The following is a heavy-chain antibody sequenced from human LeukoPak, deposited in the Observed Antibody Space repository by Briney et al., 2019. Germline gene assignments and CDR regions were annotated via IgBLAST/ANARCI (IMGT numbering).Heavy chain of an antibody. CDR1: GGSFSGYY. CDR3: ARGFDSSGYYDY. CDR2: INNSGRT. D-gene: IGHD3-22*01. Sequence: SETLSLTCAVYGGSFSGYYWSWIRQPPGKGLRWIGEINNSGRTNYNPSPKSRVTISVDTSKNQFSLKLSSVTAADTAVYYCARGFDSSGYYDYWGQGTLVTVSS. J-gene: IGHJ4*02. V-gene: IGHV4-34*01.